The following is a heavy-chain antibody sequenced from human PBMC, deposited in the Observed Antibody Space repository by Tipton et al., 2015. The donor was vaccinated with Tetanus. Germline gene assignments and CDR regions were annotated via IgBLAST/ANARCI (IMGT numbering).Heavy chain of an antibody. V-gene: IGHV4-39*01. CDR3: ARIYDFWSGYYSDH. J-gene: IGHJ4*02. D-gene: IGHD3-3*01. CDR2: VYNSGGT. Sequence: TLSLACTVSGGSINSGTYSWGWIRQPPGKGLEWIGSVYNSGGTYYNPSLKSRVTISVDTSKNQFSLKLSSVTAADTAVYYCARIYDFWSGYYSDHWGQGTLVTVSS. CDR1: GGSINSGTYS.